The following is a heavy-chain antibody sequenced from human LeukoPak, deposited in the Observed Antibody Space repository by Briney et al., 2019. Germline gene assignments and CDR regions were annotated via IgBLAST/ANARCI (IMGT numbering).Heavy chain of an antibody. D-gene: IGHD1-26*01. CDR3: ARGAGGSYHVRRWFDP. J-gene: IGHJ5*02. Sequence: ASVKVSCKASGYSFIGYYIHWVRQAPGQGLEWMGWINPNSGGTNYAQKFQGRVTMTRDTSISTAYMELSRLRSDDTAVYYCARGAGGSYHVRRWFDPWGQGTLVTVSS. V-gene: IGHV1-2*02. CDR1: GYSFIGYY. CDR2: INPNSGGT.